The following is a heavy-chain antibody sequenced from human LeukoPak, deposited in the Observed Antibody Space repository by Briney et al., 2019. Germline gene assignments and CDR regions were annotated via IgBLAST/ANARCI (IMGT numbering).Heavy chain of an antibody. V-gene: IGHV3-23*01. CDR1: GFHFSSYA. CDR2: IPAVGGST. J-gene: IGHJ4*02. D-gene: IGHD2-2*01. CDR3: ARDALGYCSSSTCHDEGF. Sequence: GGSLRLSCAASGFHFSSYAMSWVRQAPGKGLELDSTIPAVGGSTYYADSVQGRVAICSDNLKSPVDLQMISLRPEYTAVYYCARDALGYCSSSTCHDEGFWGQGTLVTVYS.